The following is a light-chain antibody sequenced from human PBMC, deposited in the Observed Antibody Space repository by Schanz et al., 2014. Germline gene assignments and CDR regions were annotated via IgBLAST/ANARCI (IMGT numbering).Light chain of an antibody. CDR1: QSVLYSSNNKNY. J-gene: IGKJ1*01. CDR2: WAS. V-gene: IGKV4-1*01. CDR3: QHYSGWPWT. Sequence: DIVMTQSPDSLAVSLGERATINCKSSQSVLYSSNNKNYLAWYQQKPGQPPKLLIYWASTRESGVPDRFSGSGSGTDFTLTISSLQAEDVAVYYCQHYSGWPWTFGQGTKVEIK.